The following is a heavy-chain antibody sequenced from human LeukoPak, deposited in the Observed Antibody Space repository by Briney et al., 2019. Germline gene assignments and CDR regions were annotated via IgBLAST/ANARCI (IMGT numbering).Heavy chain of an antibody. V-gene: IGHV4-34*01. J-gene: IGHJ3*02. D-gene: IGHD1-14*01. Sequence: SETLSLTCAVYGGSFSGYYWSWIRQPPGKGLEWIGEINHSGSSNYNPSLKSRVTISVDTSKNQFSLKLSSVTAADTAVYYCAKNKPGLPIDDAFYIWGQGTMVTVSS. CDR3: AKNKPGLPIDDAFYI. CDR1: GGSFSGYY. CDR2: INHSGSS.